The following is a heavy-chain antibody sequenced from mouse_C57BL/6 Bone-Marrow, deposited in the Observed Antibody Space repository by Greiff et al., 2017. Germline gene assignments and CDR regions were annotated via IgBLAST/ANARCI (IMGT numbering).Heavy chain of an antibody. Sequence: EVQVVESGGGLVKPGGSLTLSCAASGFTFSSYAMSWVRQTPETRLEWVATISDGGSYTYYPANVKGRFTISRDNAKNNLYLQMSHLKSEDTAMYYGANLLCAYWGQGTLVTVSA. CDR3: ANLLCAY. CDR2: ISDGGSYT. CDR1: GFTFSSYA. J-gene: IGHJ3*01. V-gene: IGHV5-4*01.